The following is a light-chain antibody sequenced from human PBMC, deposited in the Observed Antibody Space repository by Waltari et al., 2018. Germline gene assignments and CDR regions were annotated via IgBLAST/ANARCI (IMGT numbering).Light chain of an antibody. V-gene: IGLV2-23*02. CDR2: EVY. J-gene: IGLJ2*01. CDR3: CSYAGSSTFT. CDR1: SSDVGSYYL. Sequence: QSALTQPASVSGSPGQSITIPCTGPSSDVGSYYLVSWYPQHPGNAPKLMIYEVYKRPSGVSNRFSGSKSGNTASLTISELQAEDEADYYCCSYAGSSTFTFGGGTKLTVL.